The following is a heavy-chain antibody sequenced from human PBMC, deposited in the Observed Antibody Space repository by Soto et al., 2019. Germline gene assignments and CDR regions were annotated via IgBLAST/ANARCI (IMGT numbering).Heavy chain of an antibody. V-gene: IGHV3-7*01. CDR3: ASFAYYDYIWGSYLDY. D-gene: IGHD3-16*02. CDR2: IKQDGSEK. Sequence: GGSLRLSCAASGFTFSNYWMSWVRQAPGKGLEWVANIKQDGSEKYYVDSVKGRFTISRDNAKNSLFLQMNSLRAQDTAVYYCASFAYYDYIWGSYLDYWGQGTLVTVSS. J-gene: IGHJ4*02. CDR1: GFTFSNYW.